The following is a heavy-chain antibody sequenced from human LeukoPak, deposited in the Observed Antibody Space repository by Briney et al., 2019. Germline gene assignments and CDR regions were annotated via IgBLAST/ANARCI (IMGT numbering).Heavy chain of an antibody. CDR2: INHSGST. CDR1: GGSFSGYY. J-gene: IGHJ4*02. Sequence: PSETLSLTCAVYGGSFSGYYWSWIRQPPGKGLEWIGEINHSGSTNYNPSLKSRVTMSVDTSKNQFSLKLSSVTAADTAVYYCARDTGIAAAGPYYFDYWGQGTLVTVSS. V-gene: IGHV4-34*01. D-gene: IGHD6-13*01. CDR3: ARDTGIAAAGPYYFDY.